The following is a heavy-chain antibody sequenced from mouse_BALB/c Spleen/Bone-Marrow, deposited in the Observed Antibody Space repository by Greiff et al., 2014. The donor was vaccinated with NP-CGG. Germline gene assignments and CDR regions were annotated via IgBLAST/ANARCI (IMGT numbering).Heavy chain of an antibody. Sequence: VQLQESGPELVKPGASVKISCTGSGYAFSSSWMNWVKQRPGQGLEWIGRIYPGDGDTNSNGRFKGKATLTADRSSNTAYMQLSSLTSVDSAVYFCARSAYYGSSYGAMDYWGQETSVTVSS. J-gene: IGHJ4*01. V-gene: IGHV1-82*01. CDR2: IYPGDGDT. CDR3: ARSAYYGSSYGAMDY. CDR1: GYAFSSSW. D-gene: IGHD1-1*01.